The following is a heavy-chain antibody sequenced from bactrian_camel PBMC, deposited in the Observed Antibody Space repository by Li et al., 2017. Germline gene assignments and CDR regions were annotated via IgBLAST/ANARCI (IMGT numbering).Heavy chain of an antibody. V-gene: IGHV3S66*01. CDR1: DYTHTDYT. D-gene: IGHD3*01. CDR2: VDTDGRT. Sequence: EVQLVESGGGSVEAGGSLRLSCVIKDYTHTDYTMGWIRQAQGREFEGVAAVDTDGRTVYADSAKGRFTISRDSATNTLVLLMNSLTPEDTAMYYCAADRNREWILLHPSHHGQGTQVTVS. J-gene: IGHJ4*01.